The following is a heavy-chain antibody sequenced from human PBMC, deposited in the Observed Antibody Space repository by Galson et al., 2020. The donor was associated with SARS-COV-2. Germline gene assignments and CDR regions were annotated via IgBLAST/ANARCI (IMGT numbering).Heavy chain of an antibody. V-gene: IGHV3-23*01. J-gene: IGHJ6*02. CDR3: AKWETRYYDILTGYYGIDYYYYYGMDV. D-gene: IGHD3-9*01. CDR1: GFTFSNYA. CDR2: LSGSGGHT. Sequence: GESLKLSCAASGFTFSNYAMSWVRQAPGKGLEWVSGLSGSGGHTYYADSVKGRFTISRDNSKNTLYLQMNSLRAEDTAVYYCAKWETRYYDILTGYYGIDYYYYYGMDVWGQGTTVTVSS.